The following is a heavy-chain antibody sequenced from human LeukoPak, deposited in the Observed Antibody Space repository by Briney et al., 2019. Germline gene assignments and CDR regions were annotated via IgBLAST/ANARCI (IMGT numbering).Heavy chain of an antibody. J-gene: IGHJ3*02. V-gene: IGHV1-69*13. CDR2: IIPIFGTA. CDR1: GGTFSSYA. D-gene: IGHD2-21*01. Sequence: SVKVSCKASGGTFSSYAISWVRQAPGQGLEWMGGIIPIFGTANYAQKFQGRVTITADESTSTAYMELSSLRSEDTAVYYCARDLEYCGGDCYPQGAFDIWGQGTMVTVSS. CDR3: ARDLEYCGGDCYPQGAFDI.